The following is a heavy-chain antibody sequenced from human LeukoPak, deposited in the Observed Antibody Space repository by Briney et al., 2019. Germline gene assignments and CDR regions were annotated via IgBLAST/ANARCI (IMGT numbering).Heavy chain of an antibody. D-gene: IGHD6-25*01. CDR1: GFTFSSYW. V-gene: IGHV3-74*01. Sequence: PGGSLRLSCAASGFTFSSYWMHWVRQAPGKGLVWVSRINSDGSSTSYADSVKGRFTISRDNAKNTLYLQMNSLRAEDTAVYYCARAATERYYYGRDVWGQGTTVTVSS. CDR2: INSDGSST. CDR3: ARAATERYYYGRDV. J-gene: IGHJ6*02.